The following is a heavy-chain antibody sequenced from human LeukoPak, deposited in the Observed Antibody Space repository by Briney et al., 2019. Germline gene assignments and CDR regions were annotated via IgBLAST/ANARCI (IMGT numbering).Heavy chain of an antibody. CDR3: ARVWGTSYYFDY. V-gene: IGHV4-30-2*01. CDR1: GGSISSGGYS. D-gene: IGHD7-27*01. Sequence: SQTLSLTCAVSGGSISSGGYSWSWIRQPPGKGLEWIGYIYHSRSTYYNPSLKSRVTISVDRSKNQFSLKLSSVTAADTAVYYCARVWGTSYYFDYWGQGTLVTVSS. CDR2: IYHSRST. J-gene: IGHJ4*02.